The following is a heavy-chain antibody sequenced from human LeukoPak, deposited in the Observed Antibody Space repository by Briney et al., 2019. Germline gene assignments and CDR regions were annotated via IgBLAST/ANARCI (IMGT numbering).Heavy chain of an antibody. Sequence: ASVKVSCKASGGTFSSYAISWVRQAPGQGLEWMGGIIPIFGTANYAQKFQGRVTITTDESTSTAYMELSSLRSEDTAVYYCARAPSGQDRSWFDPWGQGTLVTVSS. D-gene: IGHD3-10*01. CDR1: GGTFSSYA. CDR2: IIPIFGTA. J-gene: IGHJ5*02. V-gene: IGHV1-69*05. CDR3: ARAPSGQDRSWFDP.